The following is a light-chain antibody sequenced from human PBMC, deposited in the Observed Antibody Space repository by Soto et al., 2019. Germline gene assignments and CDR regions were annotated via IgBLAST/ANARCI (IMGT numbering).Light chain of an antibody. Sequence: QSVLTQPASVSGSPGQSITISCTGTSSDVGGYNYVSWYQQHPGKAPKLMIYDVSNRPSGVSNRFSGSKSGNTASLTISGLQAEDVADYYCSSYTSSSTHNYVFGTGTKVTVL. J-gene: IGLJ1*01. CDR2: DVS. V-gene: IGLV2-14*01. CDR1: SSDVGGYNY. CDR3: SSYTSSSTHNYV.